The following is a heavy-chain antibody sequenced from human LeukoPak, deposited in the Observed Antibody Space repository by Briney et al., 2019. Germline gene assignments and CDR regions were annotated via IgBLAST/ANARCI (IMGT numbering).Heavy chain of an antibody. V-gene: IGHV1-2*02. J-gene: IGHJ5*02. D-gene: IGHD6-6*01. Sequence: GASVKVSCKASGYTFTGYYMHWVRQAPGQGLEWMGWINPNSGGTNYAQKFRGRVTMTRDTSISTAYMELSRLRSDDTAVYYCAREKSIAARPGVWFDPWGQGTLVTVSS. CDR1: GYTFTGYY. CDR3: AREKSIAARPGVWFDP. CDR2: INPNSGGT.